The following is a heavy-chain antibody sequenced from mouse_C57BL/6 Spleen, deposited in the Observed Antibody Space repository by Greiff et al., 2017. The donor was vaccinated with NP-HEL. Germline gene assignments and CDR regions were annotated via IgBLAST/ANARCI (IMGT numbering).Heavy chain of an antibody. CDR2: ILPGSGST. J-gene: IGHJ4*01. Sequence: QVQLQQSGAELMKPGASVKLSCKATGYTFTGYWIEWVKQRPGHGLEWIGEILPGSGSTNYNEKFKGKATFTADTSSNTAYMQLSSLTTEDSAIYYGGRKGLTRDSLRGAMDYWGQGTSVTVSS. CDR3: GRKGLTRDSLRGAMDY. CDR1: GYTFTGYW. V-gene: IGHV1-9*01. D-gene: IGHD1-1*01.